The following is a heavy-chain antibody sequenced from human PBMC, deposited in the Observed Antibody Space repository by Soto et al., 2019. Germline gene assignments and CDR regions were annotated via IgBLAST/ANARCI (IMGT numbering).Heavy chain of an antibody. Sequence: SETLSLTCTVSGGSISSGGYYWSWIRQHPGKGLEWIGYIYYSGSTYYNPSLKSRVTISVDTSKNQFSLKLSSVTTADTAVYYCARESTIFGPGDYWGQGTLVTVSS. V-gene: IGHV4-31*03. CDR2: IYYSGST. CDR3: ARESTIFGPGDY. J-gene: IGHJ4*02. D-gene: IGHD3-3*01. CDR1: GGSISSGGYY.